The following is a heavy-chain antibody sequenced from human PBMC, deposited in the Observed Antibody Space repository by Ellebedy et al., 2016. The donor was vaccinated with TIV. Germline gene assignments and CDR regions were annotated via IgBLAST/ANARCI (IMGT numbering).Heavy chain of an antibody. CDR1: RISVSADN. D-gene: IGHD3-10*01. V-gene: IGHV3-66*01. CDR2: LYPGGNA. CDR3: AKFIKDYGMDV. J-gene: IGHJ6*02. Sequence: GASLKISCAASRISVSADNMNWVLQAPGKGLEWVSILYPGGNAFYADYVKDRFLISRDDSRITVYLQVNRLTTEDTAVYYCAKFIKDYGMDVWGQGPTVTVSS.